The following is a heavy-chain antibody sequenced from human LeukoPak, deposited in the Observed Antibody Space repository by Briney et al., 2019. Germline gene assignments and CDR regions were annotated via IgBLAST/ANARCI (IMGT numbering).Heavy chain of an antibody. CDR1: GGSISSGGYS. CDR3: ARAYQLLYNWFDP. D-gene: IGHD2-2*01. Sequence: SETLSLTCAVSGGSISSGGYSWSWIRQPPGKGLEWIGYIYHSGSTYYNPSLKSRVTISVDTSKNQFSLKLSSVTAADTAVYYCARAYQLLYNWFDPWGQGTLVTVSS. CDR2: IYHSGST. V-gene: IGHV4-30-2*01. J-gene: IGHJ5*02.